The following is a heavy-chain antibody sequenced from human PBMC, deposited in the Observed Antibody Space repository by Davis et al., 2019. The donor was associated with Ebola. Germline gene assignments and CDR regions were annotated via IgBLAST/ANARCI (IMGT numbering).Heavy chain of an antibody. Sequence: SETLSLTCAVYGGSFSGYYWSWIRQPPGKGLDWIGEINHSGSTNYNPSLKSRVTISVDTSKNQFSLKLSSVTAADTAVYYCARETRGWWFDPWGQGTLVTVSS. D-gene: IGHD2-15*01. J-gene: IGHJ5*02. CDR1: GGSFSGYY. CDR2: INHSGST. V-gene: IGHV4-34*01. CDR3: ARETRGWWFDP.